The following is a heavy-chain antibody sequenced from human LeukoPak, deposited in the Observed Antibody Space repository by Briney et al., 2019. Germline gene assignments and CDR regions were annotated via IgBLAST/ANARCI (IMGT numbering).Heavy chain of an antibody. D-gene: IGHD6-13*01. J-gene: IGHJ4*02. CDR2: TNYRSKWYN. CDR1: GDNVSSNSAT. Sequence: SQTLSLTCAISGDNVSSNSATWNWIRQSPSRGLEWLGRTNYRSKWYNDYAVSVKSRITIIPDTSKNQFSLQLNSVTPDDTALYYCTGDRGVGAAVFFDYWGLGTLVTVSS. V-gene: IGHV6-1*01. CDR3: TGDRGVGAAVFFDY.